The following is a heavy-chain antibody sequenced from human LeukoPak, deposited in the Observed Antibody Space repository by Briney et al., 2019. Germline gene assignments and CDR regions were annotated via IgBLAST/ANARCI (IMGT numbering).Heavy chain of an antibody. V-gene: IGHV6-1*01. Sequence: SQTLSLTCAISGDSVSSNSAAWNWIRQSPSRGLGWLGRTYYRSKWYNDYAVSVKSRITINPDTSKNQFSLQLNSVTPEDTAVYYCAREPYDFWSGYSSYFDYWGQGTLVTVSS. CDR2: TYYRSKWYN. CDR1: GDSVSSNSAA. CDR3: AREPYDFWSGYSSYFDY. D-gene: IGHD3-3*01. J-gene: IGHJ4*02.